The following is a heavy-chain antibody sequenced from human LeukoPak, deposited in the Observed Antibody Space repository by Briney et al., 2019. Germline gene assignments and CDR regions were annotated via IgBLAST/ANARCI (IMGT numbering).Heavy chain of an antibody. V-gene: IGHV5-10-1*01. CDR1: GYRFTSYW. J-gene: IGHJ4*02. D-gene: IGHD5-12*01. CDR2: IDPSDSYT. Sequence: GESLRISCKGSGYRFTSYWITWVRQMPGKGLEWMGRIDPSDSYTKYSPSFQGHVTISADKSISTGNLQWSSLKASDTAMYYCASGNDYRLDYWGQGTLVTVSS. CDR3: ASGNDYRLDY.